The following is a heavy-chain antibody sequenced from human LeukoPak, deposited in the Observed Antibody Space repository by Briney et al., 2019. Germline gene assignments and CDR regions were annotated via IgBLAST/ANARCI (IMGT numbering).Heavy chain of an antibody. CDR3: ATVTTNFDY. V-gene: IGHV3-30*02. D-gene: IGHD4-11*01. CDR2: IRYDGSNK. Sequence: AGGSLRPSCAASGFTFSSYGMHWVRQAPGKGLEWVAFIRYDGSNKYYADSVKGRFTISRDNSKNTLYLQMNSLRAEDTAVHYCATVTTNFDYWGQGTLVTVSS. J-gene: IGHJ4*02. CDR1: GFTFSSYG.